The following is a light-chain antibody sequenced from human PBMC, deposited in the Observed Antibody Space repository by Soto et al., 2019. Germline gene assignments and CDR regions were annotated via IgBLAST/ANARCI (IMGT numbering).Light chain of an antibody. CDR3: QQRSNWPPGIT. CDR1: QSVSSY. Sequence: EIVLTQSPATLSLSPGERATLSCRASQSVSSYLAWYQQKPGQAPRLLIYDASNRATGIPARFSGSGSGTDFTLTISSQEPEDFAVYYCQQRSNWPPGITFGPGTKVDIK. V-gene: IGKV3-11*01. CDR2: DAS. J-gene: IGKJ3*01.